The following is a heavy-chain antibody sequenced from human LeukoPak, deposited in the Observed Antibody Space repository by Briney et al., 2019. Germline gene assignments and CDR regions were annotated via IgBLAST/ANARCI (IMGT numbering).Heavy chain of an antibody. V-gene: IGHV3-9*01. J-gene: IGHJ4*02. D-gene: IGHD3-10*01. Sequence: GRSLRLSCAASGFTFDDYAMHWVRHAPGKGLEWVSGISWNSGSIGYADSVKGRFTISRDNAKNSLYLQMNSLRAEDTAVYYCARDDPYFFDYWGQGTLVTVSS. CDR3: ARDDPYFFDY. CDR2: ISWNSGSI. CDR1: GFTFDDYA.